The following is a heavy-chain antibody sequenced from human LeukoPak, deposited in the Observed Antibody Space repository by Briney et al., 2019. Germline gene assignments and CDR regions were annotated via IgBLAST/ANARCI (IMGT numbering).Heavy chain of an antibody. CDR3: ARPMITFGGVIVSGGFDI. CDR2: INHSGST. CDR1: GGSFSGYY. V-gene: IGHV4-34*01. J-gene: IGHJ3*02. Sequence: PSETLSLTCAVDGGSFSGYYWSWIRQPPGKGLEWIGEINHSGSTNYNPSLKSRVTISVDTSKNQFSLKLSSVTAADTAVYYCARPMITFGGVIVSGGFDIWGQGTMVTVSS. D-gene: IGHD3-16*02.